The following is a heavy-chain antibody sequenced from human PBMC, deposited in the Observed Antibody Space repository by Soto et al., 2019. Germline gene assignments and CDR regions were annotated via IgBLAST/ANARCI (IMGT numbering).Heavy chain of an antibody. CDR3: AKEGQYYDILNGYQVRSYYGLDV. V-gene: IGHV3-23*01. CDR1: GFTFSRYA. Sequence: HPGGSLRLSCSASGFTFSRYAMTWVRQAPGKGLEWVSFISGSGGSIYYADSVKGRFTISRDNSEDTVYLQMNSLRAEDTAIDYCAKEGQYYDILNGYQVRSYYGLDVWGQGTTVTVSS. CDR2: ISGSGGSI. J-gene: IGHJ6*02. D-gene: IGHD3-9*01.